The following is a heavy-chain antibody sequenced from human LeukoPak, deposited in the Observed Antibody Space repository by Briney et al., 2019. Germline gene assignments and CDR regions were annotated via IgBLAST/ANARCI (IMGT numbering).Heavy chain of an antibody. CDR2: ISASGGIT. CDR3: AGGTWIQLWLDY. V-gene: IGHV3-23*01. D-gene: IGHD5-18*01. CDR1: GFTFSSYA. J-gene: IGHJ4*02. Sequence: GGSLRLSCAASGFTFSSYAMSWVRQAPGKGLEWVSGISASGGITYYAESVKGRFTISRDNSKNTLYLQMNSLRAEDTAVYYCAGGTWIQLWLDYWGQGTLVTASS.